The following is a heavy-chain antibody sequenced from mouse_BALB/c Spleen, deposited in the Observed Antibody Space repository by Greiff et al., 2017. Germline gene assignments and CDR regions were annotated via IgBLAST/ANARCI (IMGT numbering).Heavy chain of an antibody. CDR2: ISNLAYSI. J-gene: IGHJ2*01. CDR1: GFTFSDYG. Sequence: EVHLVESGGGLVQPGGSRKLSCAASGFTFSDYGMAWVRQAPGKGPEWVAFISNLAYSIYYADTVTGRFTISRENAKNTLYLEMSSLRSEDTAMYYCTRAANWEFDYWGQGTTLTVSS. D-gene: IGHD4-1*01. V-gene: IGHV5-15*02. CDR3: TRAANWEFDY.